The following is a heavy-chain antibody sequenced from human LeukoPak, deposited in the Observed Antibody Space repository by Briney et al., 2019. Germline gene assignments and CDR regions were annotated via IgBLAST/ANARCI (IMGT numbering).Heavy chain of an antibody. CDR1: GYTFTVYY. V-gene: IGHV1-2*02. D-gene: IGHD5-24*01. Sequence: GASVSVSFTASGYTFTVYYMHWVRQAPRQGLGWMGWINPNSGGTNYAQKFQGRVSMTRDTSISTAYMELSSLRSDDTAVYYCARDLDGCPGRWGQGTLVTVSS. J-gene: IGHJ4*02. CDR3: ARDLDGCPGR. CDR2: INPNSGGT.